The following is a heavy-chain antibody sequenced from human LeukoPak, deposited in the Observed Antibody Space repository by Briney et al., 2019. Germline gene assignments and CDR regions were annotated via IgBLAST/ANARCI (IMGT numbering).Heavy chain of an antibody. Sequence: ASVKVSCKASGYTFTSNYIHWVRQAPGQGLEWMGMIYARDGSTSYAQKFQGRVTVTRDTSTSTVHMELSGLRSEDTAVYYCARDQEGFDYWGQGTLVTVSS. CDR3: ARDQEGFDY. J-gene: IGHJ4*02. V-gene: IGHV1-46*01. CDR1: GYTFTSNY. CDR2: IYARDGST.